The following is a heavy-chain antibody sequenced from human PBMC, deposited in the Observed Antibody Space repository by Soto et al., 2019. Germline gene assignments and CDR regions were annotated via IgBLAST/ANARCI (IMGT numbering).Heavy chain of an antibody. CDR2: ISSSSSTI. V-gene: IGHV3-48*01. Sequence: PGGSLRLSCAASGFTFSSYSMNWVRQAPGKGLEWVSYISSSSSTIYYADSVKGRFTISRDNAKNSLYLQMNSLRAEDTAVYYCARGFPNYYDSSGPIDYWGQGTLVTVSS. D-gene: IGHD3-22*01. J-gene: IGHJ4*02. CDR3: ARGFPNYYDSSGPIDY. CDR1: GFTFSSYS.